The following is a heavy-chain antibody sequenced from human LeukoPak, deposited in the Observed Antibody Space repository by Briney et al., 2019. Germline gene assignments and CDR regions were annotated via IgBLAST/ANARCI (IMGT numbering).Heavy chain of an antibody. J-gene: IGHJ4*02. D-gene: IGHD3-22*01. Sequence: ASVKVSCKASGYTFTSYYMHWVRQAPGQGLEWMGWISAYNGNTNYAQKLQGRVTMTTDTSTSTAYMELRSLRSDDTAVYYCARLGRDYYDSSGYYDYWGQGTLVTVSS. CDR1: GYTFTSYY. CDR2: ISAYNGNT. CDR3: ARLGRDYYDSSGYYDY. V-gene: IGHV1-18*04.